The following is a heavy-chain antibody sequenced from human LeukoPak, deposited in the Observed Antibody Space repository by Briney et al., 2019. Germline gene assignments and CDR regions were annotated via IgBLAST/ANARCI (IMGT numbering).Heavy chain of an antibody. D-gene: IGHD4-17*01. CDR2: IYPSGNA. V-gene: IGHV4-4*07. CDR1: GGXLSSYH. J-gene: IGHJ2*01. CDR3: ARDPGDYNHDWYFDL. Sequence: SETLSLTCTVSGGXLSSYHWIWVRHPAGKGLEFIGRIYPSGNADYNPSLKSRVTMSVDTSKNQFSLRLSSVTAADAAVYYCARDPGDYNHDWYFDLWGRGTLVTVSS.